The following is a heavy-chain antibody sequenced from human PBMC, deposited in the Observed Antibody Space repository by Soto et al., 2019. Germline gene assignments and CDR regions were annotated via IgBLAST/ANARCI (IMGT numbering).Heavy chain of an antibody. CDR2: INGRGNDT. J-gene: IGHJ4*02. CDR1: GFSFSNYA. D-gene: IGHD3-16*01. Sequence: VQLLESGGVLVQPGGSLRLSCVASGFSFSNYAMSWVRQAPGKGLEWVSAINGRGNDTYYAGSVKGRFTISRDNSKNTLYLQLSSLRDEDTALYYGAKGGEYIRSWGLGTLVTVSS. CDR3: AKGGEYIRS. V-gene: IGHV3-23*01.